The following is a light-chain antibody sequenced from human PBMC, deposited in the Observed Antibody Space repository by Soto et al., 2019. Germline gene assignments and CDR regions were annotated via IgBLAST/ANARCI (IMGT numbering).Light chain of an antibody. CDR1: QSLEYSDGNSY. J-gene: IGKJ4*01. CDR3: MQGTPWPPT. Sequence: DVVLTQSPLALAVTLGQPASISCRSSQSLEYSDGNSYLNWFQQRPGQSPRRLIYKVSNRDSGVPDRFSGRGSGTDFTLKISRVEAEDVAVYYCMQGTPWPPTFGGGTKVEIK. CDR2: KVS. V-gene: IGKV2-30*01.